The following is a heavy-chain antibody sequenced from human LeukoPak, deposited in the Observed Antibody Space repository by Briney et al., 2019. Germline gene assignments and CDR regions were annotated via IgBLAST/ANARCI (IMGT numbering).Heavy chain of an antibody. J-gene: IGHJ4*02. D-gene: IGHD3-9*01. CDR2: ISYDGSNK. V-gene: IGHV3-30*18. CDR3: AKDRHDILTGDYYFDY. Sequence: GRSLRLSCAASGFTFSSYGMHWVRQAPDKGLEWVTVISYDGSNKYYADSVKGRFAISRDNSKNTLYLQMNSLRAEDTAVYYCAKDRHDILTGDYYFDYWGQGTLVTVSS. CDR1: GFTFSSYG.